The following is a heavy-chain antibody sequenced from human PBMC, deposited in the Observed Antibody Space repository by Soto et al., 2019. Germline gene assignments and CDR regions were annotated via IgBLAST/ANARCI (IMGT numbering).Heavy chain of an antibody. V-gene: IGHV3-33*01. Sequence: PGGSLRLSCAASGFTFSHYGLHWVRQAPGKGLEWVAVIWYDGINKYYADSVQGRFTISRDNSKNTVYLQMNSLRAEDTAVYYCARDPGGSGTDYSGSWGQRTLVAISS. CDR2: IWYDGINK. CDR3: ARDPGGSGTDYSGS. D-gene: IGHD3-10*01. J-gene: IGHJ4*02. CDR1: GFTFSHYG.